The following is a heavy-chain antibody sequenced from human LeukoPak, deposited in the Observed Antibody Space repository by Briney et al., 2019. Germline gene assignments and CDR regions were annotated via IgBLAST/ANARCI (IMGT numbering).Heavy chain of an antibody. J-gene: IGHJ4*02. CDR3: AKEYTPSSPLGELDS. V-gene: IGHV3-30*02. CDR1: GFNVNSYA. D-gene: IGHD6-6*01. CDR2: IRHDEANS. Sequence: TGGSLRLSCAVSGFNVNSYAMHWVRQAPGKGLEWVAVIRHDEANSFYADSVQGRFTISRDTSKKLLYLQMNSLRVEDTAVYYCAKEYTPSSPLGELDSWGQGTLVTVSS.